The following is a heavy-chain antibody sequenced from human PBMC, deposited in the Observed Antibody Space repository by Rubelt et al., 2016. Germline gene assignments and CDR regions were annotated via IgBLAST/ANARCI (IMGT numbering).Heavy chain of an antibody. Sequence: EVQLVESGGGLVQPGGSLRLSCAASGFTFSSYSMNWVRQAPGKGLEWVASLSPCVWTPYYADAVEGRFTISRDNSENTVCLQMSSLRAEDTAVYYCAKDSNLGSWGQGTLVTVSS. J-gene: IGHJ5*02. D-gene: IGHD2-2*03. V-gene: IGHV3-23*04. CDR3: AKDSNLGS. CDR1: GFTFSSYS. CDR2: LSPCVWTP.